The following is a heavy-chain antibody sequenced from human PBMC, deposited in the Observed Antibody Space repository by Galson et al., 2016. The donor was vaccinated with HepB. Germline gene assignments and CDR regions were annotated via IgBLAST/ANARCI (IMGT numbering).Heavy chain of an antibody. D-gene: IGHD4-17*01. CDR3: ARVGTTVTTQALGMDV. CDR2: IYNSGST. Sequence: SETLSLTCTVSGGSISNYSWSWIRQPPGKGLEWIGYIYNSGSTNSNPSLKSRVTISADTSKNQFSLKLSSVTAADTAVYYCARVGTTVTTQALGMDVWGQGTTVTVS. CDR1: GGSISNYS. J-gene: IGHJ6*02. V-gene: IGHV4-59*01.